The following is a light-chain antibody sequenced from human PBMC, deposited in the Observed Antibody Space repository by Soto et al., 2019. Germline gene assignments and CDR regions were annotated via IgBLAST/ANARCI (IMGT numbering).Light chain of an antibody. CDR2: GAS. CDR1: QSVSSSY. CDR3: QQYGSSRT. J-gene: IGKJ1*01. V-gene: IGKV3-20*01. Sequence: ESVLTQSPGTLSLSPGEGATLSCRASQSVSSSYLAWYQQKPGQAPRLLIYGASSRATGIPDRFSGSGSGKDFTLAISRLEPEDFAVYYCQQYGSSRTFGQGTKVEIK.